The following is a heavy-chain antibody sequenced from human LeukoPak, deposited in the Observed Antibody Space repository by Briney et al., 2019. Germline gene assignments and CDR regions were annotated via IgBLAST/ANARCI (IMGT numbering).Heavy chain of an antibody. D-gene: IGHD3-22*01. V-gene: IGHV4-61*02. CDR3: ARDYDSSGYYTFYYFDY. CDR1: GGSISSGSYY. CDR2: IYTSGST. Sequence: SQTLSLTCTVSGGSISSGSYYWSWIRQPAGKGLEWIGRIYTSGSTNYNPSLKSRVTMSVDTSKNQFSLKLSSVTAADTAVYYCARDYDSSGYYTFYYFDYWGQGTLVTVSS. J-gene: IGHJ4*02.